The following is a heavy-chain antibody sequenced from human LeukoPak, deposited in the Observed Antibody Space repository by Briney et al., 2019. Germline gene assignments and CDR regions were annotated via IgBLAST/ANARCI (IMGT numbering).Heavy chain of an antibody. Sequence: GGSLRLSCAASGFTVSSNYMSWVRQAPGKGLEWVSVIYSGGSTYYADSVKGRFTISRDNSKNTLYLQMNSLRAEDTAVYYCARVIVKYYFDYWGQGTLVTVSS. CDR1: GFTVSSNY. CDR3: ARVIVKYYFDY. V-gene: IGHV3-53*01. D-gene: IGHD2/OR15-2a*01. CDR2: IYSGGST. J-gene: IGHJ4*02.